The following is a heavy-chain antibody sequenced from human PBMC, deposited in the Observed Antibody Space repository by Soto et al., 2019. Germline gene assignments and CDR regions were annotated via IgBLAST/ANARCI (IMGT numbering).Heavy chain of an antibody. CDR3: ARVLRGWFDP. V-gene: IGHV4-4*02. CDR2: ISHSGIT. Sequence: SETLSLTGAVSGGSITSANWWTWVRQPPGGGLEWIGEISHSGITNYKASLKSRVTMSVDKTKNDVSLKLTSVTAADTAVYYCARVLRGWFDPWGQGTPVTVSS. CDR1: GGSITSANW. J-gene: IGHJ5*02.